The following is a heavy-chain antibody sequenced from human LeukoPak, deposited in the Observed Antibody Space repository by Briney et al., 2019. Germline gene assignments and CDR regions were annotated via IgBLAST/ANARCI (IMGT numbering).Heavy chain of an antibody. CDR3: ARDRALYNWNDDDPLDAFGI. V-gene: IGHV3-23*01. D-gene: IGHD1-20*01. Sequence: GGSLRLSCIASGFTLTNYAMSWVRQAPGKGLEWVSAINTSGGDTYHADSVKGRFTISRDNSKSTLYLQMNSLRAEDTAVYYCARDRALYNWNDDDPLDAFGIWGQGTMVTVSS. CDR2: INTSGGDT. CDR1: GFTLTNYA. J-gene: IGHJ3*02.